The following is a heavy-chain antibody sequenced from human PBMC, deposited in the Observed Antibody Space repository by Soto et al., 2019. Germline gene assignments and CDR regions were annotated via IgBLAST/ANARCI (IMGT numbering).Heavy chain of an antibody. CDR1: GYTFTSYG. CDR3: ARVTGEYYYDSSGYYY. CDR2: ISAYNGNT. J-gene: IGHJ4*02. D-gene: IGHD3-22*01. V-gene: IGHV1-18*01. Sequence: GASVKVSCKASGYTFTSYGISWVRQAPGQGLEGMGWISAYNGNTNYAQKLQGRVTMTTDTSTSTAYMELRSLRSDDTAVYYCARVTGEYYYDSSGYYYWGQGTLVTVSS.